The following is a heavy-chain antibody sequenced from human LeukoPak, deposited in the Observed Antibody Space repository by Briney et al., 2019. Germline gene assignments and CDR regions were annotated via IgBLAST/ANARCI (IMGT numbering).Heavy chain of an antibody. V-gene: IGHV3-9*01. CDR1: GFTFDDYA. J-gene: IGHJ4*02. Sequence: QAGGSLRLSCAASGFTFDDYAMHWVRQAPGKGLEWVSGISWNSGSIGYADSVKGRFTISRDNAKNSLYLQMNSLRAEDTAVYYCASDYYDSSALFDHWGQGTLVTVSS. D-gene: IGHD3-22*01. CDR2: ISWNSGSI. CDR3: ASDYYDSSALFDH.